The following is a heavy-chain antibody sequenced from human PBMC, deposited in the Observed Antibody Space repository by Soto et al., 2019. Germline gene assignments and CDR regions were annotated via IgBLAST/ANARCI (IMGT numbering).Heavy chain of an antibody. J-gene: IGHJ4*02. V-gene: IGHV4-4*02. CDR2: THHSGTT. CDR1: GGSISSSNW. D-gene: IGHD3-10*01. Sequence: SETLSLTCTVFGGSISSSNWWSWVRQPPGMRLEWIGETHHSGTTNYNPSLKSRVTISVDKSKNQFSLKLSSVTAADTALYYCAREGSGSSFFDYWGQGTLVTVS. CDR3: AREGSGSSFFDY.